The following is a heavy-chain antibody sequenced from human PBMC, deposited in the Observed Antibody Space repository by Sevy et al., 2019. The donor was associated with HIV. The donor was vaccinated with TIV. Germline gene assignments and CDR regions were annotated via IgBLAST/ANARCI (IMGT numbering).Heavy chain of an antibody. Sequence: GGSLRLSCTGSGFTFSNYAMNWVRQAPGKGLEWVSTIFRGGDVTDYADSVKGRFTISRDNSRNTLFLQMKSLRAEDTAVYYCAGARYDSSGSFDAFDIWGQGTMVTVSS. CDR1: GFTFSNYA. D-gene: IGHD3-22*01. CDR2: IFRGGDVT. J-gene: IGHJ3*02. CDR3: AGARYDSSGSFDAFDI. V-gene: IGHV3-23*01.